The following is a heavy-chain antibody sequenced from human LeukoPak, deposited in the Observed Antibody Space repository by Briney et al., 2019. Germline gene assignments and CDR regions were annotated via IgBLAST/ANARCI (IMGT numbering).Heavy chain of an antibody. V-gene: IGHV4-34*01. CDR3: ARSTRTIYYYYGMDV. D-gene: IGHD1-1*01. J-gene: IGHJ6*02. CDR1: GGSFSGYY. Sequence: SETLSLTCAVYGGSFSGYYWSWIRQPPGKGLEWIGEINHSGSTNYNPSLKSRVTISVDTSKNQFSLELSSVTAADTAVYYCARSTRTIYYYYGMDVWGQGTTVTVSS. CDR2: INHSGST.